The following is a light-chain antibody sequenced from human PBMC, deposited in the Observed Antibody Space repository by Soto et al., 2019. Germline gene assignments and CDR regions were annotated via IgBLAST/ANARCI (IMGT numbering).Light chain of an antibody. CDR1: QSISSY. Sequence: DIQMTQSPSSLSASVGDRVIITCRASQSISSYLNWYQQKPGKAPKVLIYGASSLQSGVPSRFSGSGSGADFTLTISSLQPEDFATYYCQQSYSSPGTFGQGTKLEIK. CDR2: GAS. CDR3: QQSYSSPGT. J-gene: IGKJ2*02. V-gene: IGKV1-39*01.